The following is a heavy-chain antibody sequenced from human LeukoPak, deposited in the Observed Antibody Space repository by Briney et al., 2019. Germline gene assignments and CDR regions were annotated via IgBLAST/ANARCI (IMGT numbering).Heavy chain of an antibody. CDR3: AKERDVVPAAYFDY. Sequence: GGSLRLSCAASGFTFSNYAMSWVRQAPGKGLEWVSAISGSGGSTYYADSVKGRFTISRDNSKNTLYLQMNSLRAEDTAIYYCAKERDVVPAAYFDYWGQGTLVTVS. J-gene: IGHJ4*02. CDR1: GFTFSNYA. D-gene: IGHD2-2*01. V-gene: IGHV3-23*01. CDR2: ISGSGGST.